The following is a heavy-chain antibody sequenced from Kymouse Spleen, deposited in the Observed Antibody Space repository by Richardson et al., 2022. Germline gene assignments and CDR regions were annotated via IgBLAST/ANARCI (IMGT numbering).Heavy chain of an antibody. CDR1: GFTFSDYY. J-gene: IGHJ3*02. CDR2: ISSSGSTI. CDR3: ARGGYYDILTGYYNPDAFDI. D-gene: IGHD3-9*01. Sequence: QVQLVESGGGLVKPGGSLRLSCAASGFTFSDYYMSWIRQAPGKGLEWVSYISSSGSTIYYADSVKGRFTISRDNAKNSLYLQMNSLRAEDTAVYYCARGGYYDILTGYYNPDAFDIWGQGTMVTVSS. V-gene: IGHV3-11*01.